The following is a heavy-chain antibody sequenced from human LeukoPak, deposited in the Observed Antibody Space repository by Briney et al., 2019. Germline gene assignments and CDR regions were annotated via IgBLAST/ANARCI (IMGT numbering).Heavy chain of an antibody. D-gene: IGHD3-3*01. V-gene: IGHV1-46*01. CDR3: ATLPPITILGDHYYGMDV. CDR2: INPSGGST. CDR1: GYTFTGYY. J-gene: IGHJ6*02. Sequence: GASVKVSCKASGYTFTGYYMHWVRQAPGQGLEWMGIINPSGGSTNYAQKFQGRVTMTRDTSTSTVYMELSSLRSEDTAVYYCATLPPITILGDHYYGMDVWGQGTTVTVSS.